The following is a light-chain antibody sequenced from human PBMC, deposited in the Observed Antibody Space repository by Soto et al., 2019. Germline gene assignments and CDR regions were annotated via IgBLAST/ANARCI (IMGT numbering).Light chain of an antibody. CDR3: QQSYSIFMYT. V-gene: IGKV1-39*01. Sequence: DIQMTQSPSSLSASVGDRVTITCRASQSISSYLNWYQQKPGKAPKLLIYAASSLQSGVPSRFSGSGSGTDFTLTISSLXPEDFATYYCQQSYSIFMYTFGQGTKVDTK. CDR2: AAS. CDR1: QSISSY. J-gene: IGKJ2*01.